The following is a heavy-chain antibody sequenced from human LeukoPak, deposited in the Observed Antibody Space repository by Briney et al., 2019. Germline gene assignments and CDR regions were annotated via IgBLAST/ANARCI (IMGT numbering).Heavy chain of an antibody. Sequence: GGSLRLSCAASGFTFSSYWMSWVRQAPGKGLEWVANIKQDGSEKYYVDSVKGRFTISRDNAKNSLYLQMNSLRAEDTAVYYCARSPFQWLVPVVGYYFDYWGQGTLVTVSS. D-gene: IGHD6-19*01. CDR3: ARSPFQWLVPVVGYYFDY. CDR2: IKQDGSEK. J-gene: IGHJ4*02. CDR1: GFTFSSYW. V-gene: IGHV3-7*01.